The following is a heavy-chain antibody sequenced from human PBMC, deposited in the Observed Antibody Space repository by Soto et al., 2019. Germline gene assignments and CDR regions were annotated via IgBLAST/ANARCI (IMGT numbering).Heavy chain of an antibody. V-gene: IGHV1-69*13. CDR2: IIPIFGTA. D-gene: IGHD4-17*01. Sequence: ASVKVSCKASGGTFSSYAISWVRQAPGQGLEWMGGIIPIFGTANYAQKFQGRVTITADESTSTAYMELSSLRSEDTAVYYCARLLTTVTTYYYYYGMDVWGQGTTVTVSS. CDR1: GGTFSSYA. CDR3: ARLLTTVTTYYYYYGMDV. J-gene: IGHJ6*02.